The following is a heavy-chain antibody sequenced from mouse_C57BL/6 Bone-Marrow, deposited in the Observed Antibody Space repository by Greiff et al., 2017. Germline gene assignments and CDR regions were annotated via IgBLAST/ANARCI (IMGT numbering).Heavy chain of an antibody. CDR1: GFTFSSYA. D-gene: IGHD1-1*01. CDR2: ISDGGSYT. J-gene: IGHJ2*01. Sequence: EVKVVESGGGLVKPGGSLKLSCAASGFTFSSYAMSWVRQTPEKRLEWVATISDGGSYTYYPDNVKGRFTISRDNAKNNLYLQMSHLKSEDTAMYYCARGPNYYGTPYYFDYWGQGTTLTVSS. CDR3: ARGPNYYGTPYYFDY. V-gene: IGHV5-4*03.